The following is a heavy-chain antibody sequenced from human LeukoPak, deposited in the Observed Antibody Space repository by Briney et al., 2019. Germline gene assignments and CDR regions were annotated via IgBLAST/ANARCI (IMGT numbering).Heavy chain of an antibody. J-gene: IGHJ5*02. CDR2: IYYSGST. D-gene: IGHD3-10*01. Sequence: PSETLSLTCAVYGGSFSGYYWSWIRQPPGKGLEWIGYIYYSGSTNYNPSLKSRVTISVDTSKNQFSLKLSSVTAADTAVYYCAREYGFGEVDPWGQGTLVTVSS. CDR3: AREYGFGEVDP. CDR1: GGSFSGYY. V-gene: IGHV4-59*01.